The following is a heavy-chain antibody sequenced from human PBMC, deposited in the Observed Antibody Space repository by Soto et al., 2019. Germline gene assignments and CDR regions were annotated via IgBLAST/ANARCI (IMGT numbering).Heavy chain of an antibody. CDR1: GGSISSYY. J-gene: IGHJ5*02. D-gene: IGHD3-22*01. Sequence: QVQLQESGPGLVKPSETLSLTCTVSGGSISSYYWSWIRQPPGKGLEWIGYIYYSGSTNYNPSLKNPVTISVETSKXQFXLXLSSVTAADTAVYYCAREENYYDSSGYYGRYNWFDPWGQGTLVTVSS. CDR2: IYYSGST. V-gene: IGHV4-59*01. CDR3: AREENYYDSSGYYGRYNWFDP.